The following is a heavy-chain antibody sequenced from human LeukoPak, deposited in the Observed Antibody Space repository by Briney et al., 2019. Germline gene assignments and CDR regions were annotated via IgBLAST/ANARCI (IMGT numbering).Heavy chain of an antibody. V-gene: IGHV3-30*04. CDR3: ARDRGYGDY. D-gene: IGHD5-18*01. Sequence: GRSLRLSCAASGFTFSSYAMHWVRQAPGKGLEWVAVISYDGSNKYYADSVKGRFTISRDNSKSTLYLQMNSLRAEDTAVYYCARDRGYGDYWGQGTLVTVSS. CDR2: ISYDGSNK. CDR1: GFTFSSYA. J-gene: IGHJ4*02.